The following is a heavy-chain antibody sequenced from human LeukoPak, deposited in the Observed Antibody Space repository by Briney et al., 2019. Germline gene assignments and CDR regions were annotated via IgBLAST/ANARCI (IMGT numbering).Heavy chain of an antibody. CDR1: GFSVSSNY. J-gene: IGHJ4*02. CDR2: IYSSGST. V-gene: IGHV3-53*01. D-gene: IGHD3-10*01. Sequence: PGGSLRLSCAASGFSVSSNYMSWVRQAPGKGLTWVSVIYSSGSTYYADSVKGRFAISRDDSKNTLHLQMNSLRAEDTAMYYCTRALGRITRDAYLDYWGQGTLVTVSS. CDR3: TRALGRITRDAYLDY.